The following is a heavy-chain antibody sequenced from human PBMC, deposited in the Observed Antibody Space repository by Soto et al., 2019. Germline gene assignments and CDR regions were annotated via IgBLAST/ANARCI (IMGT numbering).Heavy chain of an antibody. D-gene: IGHD2-2*01. V-gene: IGHV1-18*01. CDR1: GYTFTSYG. J-gene: IGHJ1*01. CDR2: ISAYNGNT. Sequence: QVQLLQSGAEVKKPGASVKCSCKASGYTFTSYGISWVRQAPGQGLEWMGWISAYNGNTNYAQKLQGRVTMTTDTSTSTACMELRSLRSDDTAVYYCARGRGCSSTSCYYDAEYFQHWGQGTLVTVSS. CDR3: ARGRGCSSTSCYYDAEYFQH.